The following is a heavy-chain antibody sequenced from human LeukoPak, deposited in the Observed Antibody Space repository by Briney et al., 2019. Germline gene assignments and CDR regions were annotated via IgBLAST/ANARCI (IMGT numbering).Heavy chain of an antibody. CDR2: IIPIFGTA. J-gene: IGHJ6*02. V-gene: IGHV1-69*13. Sequence: ASVKVSCKASGGTFSSYAISWVRQAPGQGLEWMGGIIPIFGTANYAQKFQGRVTITADESTSTAYMELSSLRSEDTAVYYCAREGNYYYDSSGSDGMDVWGQGTTVTVSS. CDR3: AREGNYYYDSSGSDGMDV. D-gene: IGHD3-22*01. CDR1: GGTFSSYA.